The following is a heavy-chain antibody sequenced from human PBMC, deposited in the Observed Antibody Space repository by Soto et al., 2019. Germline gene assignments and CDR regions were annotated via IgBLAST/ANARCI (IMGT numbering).Heavy chain of an antibody. CDR1: GFTFSDFY. CDR3: VRGTALVDY. V-gene: IGHV3-11*06. J-gene: IGHJ4*01. D-gene: IGHD5-18*01. CDR2: ISSNSGNT. Sequence: VGSLRLSCAASGFTFSDFYMSWIRQAPGKGLEWVSYISSNSGNTNYVDSVKGRFSISRDNAKKSLYLQMNSLRAEDTAVYYCVRGTALVDYWGQGTLVTVSS.